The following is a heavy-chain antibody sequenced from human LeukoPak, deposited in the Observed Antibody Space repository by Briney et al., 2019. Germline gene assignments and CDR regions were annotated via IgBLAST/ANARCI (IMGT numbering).Heavy chain of an antibody. Sequence: GGSLRLSCAASGFTFSSYGMSWVRQAPGKGLEWVSAISGSGGSTYYADSVKGRSTISRDNSKNTLYLQMNSLRAEDTAVYYCAKDEVGGHFEYWGQGILVIVSS. CDR2: ISGSGGST. J-gene: IGHJ4*02. CDR3: AKDEVGGHFEY. V-gene: IGHV3-23*01. CDR1: GFTFSSYG.